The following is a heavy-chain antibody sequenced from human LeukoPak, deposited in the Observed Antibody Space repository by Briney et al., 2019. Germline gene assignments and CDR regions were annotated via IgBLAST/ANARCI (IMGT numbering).Heavy chain of an antibody. Sequence: GGSLRLSCAFSGFTFSSYWMSWVRQAPGKGLEWVANINQDGSENYYVDSVKGRFTISRDNAKNSLYLQMNSLRVEDTAVYYCARGRPLDYWGQGTLVTVSS. V-gene: IGHV3-7*01. CDR1: GFTFSSYW. CDR2: INQDGSEN. CDR3: ARGRPLDY. J-gene: IGHJ4*02.